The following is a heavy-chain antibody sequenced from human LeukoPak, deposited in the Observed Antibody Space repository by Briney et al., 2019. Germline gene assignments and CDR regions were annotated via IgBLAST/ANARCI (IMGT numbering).Heavy chain of an antibody. CDR3: ARGPIAAAGDY. J-gene: IGHJ4*02. CDR2: INANNVNT. Sequence: APVKISCKASGYTFTSYGITWVRQTPGQGLEWMGWINANNVNTNYAQNRQGRVTMTRDTSTSTAYMELRSLRSDDTAVYYCARGPIAAAGDYWGQGTLVTVSS. CDR1: GYTFTSYG. V-gene: IGHV1-18*01. D-gene: IGHD6-13*01.